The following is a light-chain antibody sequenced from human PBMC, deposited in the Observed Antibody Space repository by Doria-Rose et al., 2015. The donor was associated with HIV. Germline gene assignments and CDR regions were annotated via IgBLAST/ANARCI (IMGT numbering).Light chain of an antibody. CDR2: GAS. J-gene: IGKJ3*01. Sequence: DIQVTQSPESLGMSLGERATLNCKSNQSLLYTSKNYLAWYQQKPGQPPKLLVYGASTRQSGVPARFSGSGSGTDFTLTISSLEAEDVAVYYCQQYYDTPSFGPGTTVDIK. V-gene: IGKV4-1*01. CDR3: QQYYDTPS. CDR1: QSLLYTSKNY.